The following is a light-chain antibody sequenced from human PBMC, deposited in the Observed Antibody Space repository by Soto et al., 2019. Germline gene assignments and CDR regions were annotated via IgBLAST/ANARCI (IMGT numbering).Light chain of an antibody. CDR1: QSISSS. V-gene: IGKV1-39*01. CDR2: AAS. Sequence: DIQMTQSPSSLSASVGETITITCRASQSISSSLNWFQHSPGQPPKLLLFAASNLHAGVPPRFSGSGSGTSFSLTIRSLPPEDFATYYCKQSFNLPRTFGPGTKVDIK. J-gene: IGKJ1*01. CDR3: KQSFNLPRT.